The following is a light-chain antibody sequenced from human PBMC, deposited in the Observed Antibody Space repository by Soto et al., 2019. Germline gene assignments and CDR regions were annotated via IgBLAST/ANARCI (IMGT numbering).Light chain of an antibody. Sequence: DIQMTQSPSSLSASVGDRVTITCRASQSISSYLNWYQHKSGKAPNLLIYGASRLQSGVPSRFSGSGSGTDFTLTISSLQPEDFATYYCQQSHITPYTFGQGTKMEIK. CDR3: QQSHITPYT. V-gene: IGKV1-39*01. CDR1: QSISSY. J-gene: IGKJ2*01. CDR2: GAS.